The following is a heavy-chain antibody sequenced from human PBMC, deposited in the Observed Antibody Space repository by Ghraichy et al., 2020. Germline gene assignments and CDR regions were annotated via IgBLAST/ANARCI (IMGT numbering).Heavy chain of an antibody. CDR2: INNNGGTT. V-gene: IGHV3-64D*06. D-gene: IGHD6-19*01. Sequence: GGSLRLSCSASGFTFSSYAMHWVRQAPGKGLEYVSAINNNGGTTYYADSVKGRFTISRDNSKNKLYLQMSSLGAEVTAVYYCVKDRGSSGWFSDYWGQGTLVTVSS. CDR3: VKDRGSSGWFSDY. CDR1: GFTFSSYA. J-gene: IGHJ4*02.